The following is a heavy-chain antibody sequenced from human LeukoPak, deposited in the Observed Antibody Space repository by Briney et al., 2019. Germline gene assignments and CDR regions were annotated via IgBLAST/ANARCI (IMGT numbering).Heavy chain of an antibody. J-gene: IGHJ5*02. CDR2: IYYSGST. CDR3: ARPGRGGWFDP. CDR1: GGSITSYY. V-gene: IGHV4-59*01. D-gene: IGHD2-8*02. Sequence: SETLSLTCTVSGGSITSYYWSWIRQPPGKGLEWIGSIYYSGSTNYNPSLKSRVTISVDTSKNQFSLKLSSVTAADTALYYCARPGRGGWFDPWGQGTLVTVSS.